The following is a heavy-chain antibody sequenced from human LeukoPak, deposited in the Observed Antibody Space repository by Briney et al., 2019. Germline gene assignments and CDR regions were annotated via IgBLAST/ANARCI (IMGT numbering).Heavy chain of an antibody. CDR2: IRYDGSNK. CDR3: AKAIHSSSSGVVDY. V-gene: IGHV3-30*02. J-gene: IGHJ4*02. CDR1: RFTFSNYA. D-gene: IGHD6-6*01. Sequence: PGGSLRLSCAASRFTFSNYAMHWVRQAPGKGLEWVTFIRYDGSNKYYAESVKGRFTISRDNSKNTLYLKMSSLRAEDTAVYYCAKAIHSSSSGVVDYWGQGTLVTASS.